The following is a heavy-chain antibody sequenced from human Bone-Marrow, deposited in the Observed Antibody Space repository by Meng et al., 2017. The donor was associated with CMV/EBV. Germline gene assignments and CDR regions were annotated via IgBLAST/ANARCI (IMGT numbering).Heavy chain of an antibody. Sequence: GESLKISCAVSGFTFRSYGMHWFRQTPGKGLEWVAFIRYDGSNRNYGDSVKGRFTISRDNTKNSLYLQMNSLRAEDTAVYYCAKGPTDFWSGYYIVSWGQGTLVTVSS. V-gene: IGHV3-30*02. CDR1: GFTFRSYG. CDR2: IRYDGSNR. D-gene: IGHD3-3*01. J-gene: IGHJ5*02. CDR3: AKGPTDFWSGYYIVS.